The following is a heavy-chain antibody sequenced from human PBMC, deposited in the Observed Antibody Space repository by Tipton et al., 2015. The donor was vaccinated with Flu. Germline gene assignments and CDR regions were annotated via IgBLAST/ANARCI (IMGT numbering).Heavy chain of an antibody. D-gene: IGHD1-26*01. CDR3: ARALDSGREYTFDI. CDR1: GYFTSSGYY. Sequence: TLSLTCTVSGYFTSSGYYWGWIRQSPGTGLQWIATIIQSGNAYYNPSLRSRVTISVDTTKNLFSLNLSSVTATDTAVYYCARALDSGREYTFDIWGRGTVVTVSS. V-gene: IGHV4-38-2*02. J-gene: IGHJ3*02. CDR2: IIQSGNA.